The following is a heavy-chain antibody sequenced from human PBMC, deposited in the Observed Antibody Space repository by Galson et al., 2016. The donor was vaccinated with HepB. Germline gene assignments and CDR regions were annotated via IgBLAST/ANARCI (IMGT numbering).Heavy chain of an antibody. D-gene: IGHD6-19*01. CDR2: INPYTGNI. CDR3: ARRYSSGWYVYFDY. Sequence: SVKVSCKASGYTFTTYAITWVRHPPGQGLEWMVWINPYTGNIKSAQKVQGRVTMTTDTSTSTAYMELRSRRFGDTAVYYCARRYSSGWYVYFDYWGQGTLVTVSS. V-gene: IGHV1-18*04. J-gene: IGHJ4*02. CDR1: GYTFTTYA.